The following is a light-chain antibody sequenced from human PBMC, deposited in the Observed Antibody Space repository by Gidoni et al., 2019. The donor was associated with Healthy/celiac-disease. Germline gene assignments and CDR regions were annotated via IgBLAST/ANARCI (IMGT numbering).Light chain of an antibody. CDR3: QSADSSGTYSYV. V-gene: IGLV3-25*03. Sequence: SYERTQPPSVSVSTGQTARITCSGDALPKQYAYWYQQKPGQAPVLVIYTDSERPPGIPERFSGSSSGTTVTLTISGVQAEDEADYYCQSADSSGTYSYVFGTGTKVTVL. CDR1: ALPKQY. J-gene: IGLJ1*01. CDR2: TDS.